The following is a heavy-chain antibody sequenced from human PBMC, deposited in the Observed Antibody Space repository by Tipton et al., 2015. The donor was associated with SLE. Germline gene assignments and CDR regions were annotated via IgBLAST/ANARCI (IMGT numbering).Heavy chain of an antibody. CDR1: GGSINTYY. CDR3: ARRGFGGWWFDP. V-gene: IGHV4-59*12. J-gene: IGHJ5*02. CDR2: IYYSGST. D-gene: IGHD6-19*01. Sequence: TLSLTCNVSGGSINTYYWSWIRQPPGKGLEWIGYIYYSGSTYYNPSLKSRVTVSLDTSKNQFSLKLSSVTAADTAVYYCARRGFGGWWFDPWGQGTLVTVSS.